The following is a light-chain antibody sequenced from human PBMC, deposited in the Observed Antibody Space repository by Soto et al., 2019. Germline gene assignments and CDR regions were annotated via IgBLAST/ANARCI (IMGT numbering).Light chain of an antibody. CDR2: AAS. Sequence: DIQMTQSPSSLSASVGDRVTIXXRASQSISSYLNWYQHKPGKAPKLVXYAASSLQSGVPSRFSGSGSGTDFTLTISTLQPEDFATYYCHQTFSTRSWTFGQGTKVDIK. CDR3: HQTFSTRSWT. CDR1: QSISSY. V-gene: IGKV1-39*01. J-gene: IGKJ1*01.